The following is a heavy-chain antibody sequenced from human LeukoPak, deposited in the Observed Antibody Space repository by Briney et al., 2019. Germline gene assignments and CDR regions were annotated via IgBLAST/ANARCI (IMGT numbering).Heavy chain of an antibody. CDR3: ARGGYDFWSGDMREYYFDY. Sequence: ASVKVSCKASGYTFTGYYMHWVRQAPGQGLEWMGWINPNSGGTNYAQKFQGRVTMTRDTSISTAYMELSRLRSDDTAVYYCARGGYDFWSGDMREYYFDYWGQGTLVTVSS. V-gene: IGHV1-2*02. CDR2: INPNSGGT. J-gene: IGHJ4*02. D-gene: IGHD3-3*01. CDR1: GYTFTGYY.